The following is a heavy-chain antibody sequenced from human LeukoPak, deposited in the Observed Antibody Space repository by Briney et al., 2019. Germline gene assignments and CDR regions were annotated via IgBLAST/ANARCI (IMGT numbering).Heavy chain of an antibody. CDR1: GGSFSGYY. CDR2: INHSGST. V-gene: IGHV4-34*01. D-gene: IGHD3-22*01. J-gene: IGHJ2*01. Sequence: SETLSLTCAVYGGSFSGYYWSWIRQPPGKGLEWIGEINHSGSTNYNPSLKGRVTISVDTSKNQFSLKVSSVTAADTAVYYCARERTMRYFDLWGRGTLVTVSS. CDR3: ARERTMRYFDL.